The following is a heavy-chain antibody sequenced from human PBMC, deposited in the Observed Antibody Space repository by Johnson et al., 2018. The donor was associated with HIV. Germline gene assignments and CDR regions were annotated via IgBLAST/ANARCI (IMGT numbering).Heavy chain of an antibody. CDR3: AKDSYINGAFDI. CDR1: GFTFSSYA. D-gene: IGHD3-16*01. CDR2: ISYDGSNK. J-gene: IGHJ3*02. Sequence: QVQLVESGGGVVQPGRSLRLSCAASGFTFSSYAMHWVRQAPGKGLEWVALISYDGSNKYYADPVKGRFTISRDNSKNTLYLQMNSLRAEDTAVYYCAKDSYINGAFDIWGQGTMVTVSS. V-gene: IGHV3-30-3*01.